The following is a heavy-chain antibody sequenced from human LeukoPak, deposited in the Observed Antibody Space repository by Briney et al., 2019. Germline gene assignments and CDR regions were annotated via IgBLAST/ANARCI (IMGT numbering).Heavy chain of an antibody. CDR1: GFTLSDYY. CDR3: ARRRDFIDY. CDR2: SSSSGSAI. J-gene: IGHJ4*02. Sequence: GGSLRLSCAASGFTLSDYYMSWVRQAPGKGLEWVSYSSSSGSAIYYAGSVKGRFAISRDNAKNSLYLQMSRLRAEDTAVYYCARRRDFIDYWGQGTLVTVSS. D-gene: IGHD3/OR15-3a*01. V-gene: IGHV3-11*01.